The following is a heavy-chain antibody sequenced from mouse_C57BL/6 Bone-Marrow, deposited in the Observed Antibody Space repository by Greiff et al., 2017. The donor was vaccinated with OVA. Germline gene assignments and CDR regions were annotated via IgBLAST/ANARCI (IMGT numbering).Heavy chain of an antibody. CDR2: INPCSGYT. V-gene: IGHV1-4*01. CDR3: AREDGNWFAN. Sequence: QVQLQQSGAELARPGASVKMSCTASGYTFTSYSMHWVKQRPGQGLEWIGTINPCSGYTKYNHKFKDKANMTEDKSSSTAYMQLSSLTSEDSAVYYCAREDGNWFANWGQGTLVTVSA. CDR1: GYTFTSYS. D-gene: IGHD2-1*01. J-gene: IGHJ3*01.